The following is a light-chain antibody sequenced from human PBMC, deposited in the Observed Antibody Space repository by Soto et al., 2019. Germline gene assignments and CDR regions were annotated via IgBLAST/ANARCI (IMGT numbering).Light chain of an antibody. V-gene: IGLV9-49*01. CDR1: SGSSNYK. CDR3: GADHGSGSNPMWV. Sequence: QSVLTQPPSASASLGASVTLTCTLSSGSSNYKVDWYQQRPGKGPRFVMRVGTGGIVGSKGDGIPDRFSVLGSGLNRYLTIKNIHEEDESDYHCGADHGSGSNPMWVFGGGTKLTVL. J-gene: IGLJ2*01. CDR2: VGTGGIVG.